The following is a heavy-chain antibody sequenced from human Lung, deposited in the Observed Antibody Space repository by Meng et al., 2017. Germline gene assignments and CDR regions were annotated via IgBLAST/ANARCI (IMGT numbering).Heavy chain of an antibody. D-gene: IGHD4-11*01. Sequence: QVPLKQWGAGLLKPSETLSPTCVVSGGSFSDYYWSWIRQPPGKGLEWIGEINHSGSTNYNPSLESRATISVDTSQNNLSLKLSSVTAADSAVYYCARGPTTMAHDFDYWGQGTLVTVSS. CDR1: GGSFSDYY. CDR2: INHSGST. J-gene: IGHJ4*02. CDR3: ARGPTTMAHDFDY. V-gene: IGHV4-34*01.